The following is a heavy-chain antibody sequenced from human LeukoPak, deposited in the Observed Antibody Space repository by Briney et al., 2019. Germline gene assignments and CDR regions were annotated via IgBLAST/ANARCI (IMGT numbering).Heavy chain of an antibody. CDR1: GFTFSSYA. CDR3: ATRNYYDSSGYYTGVLEN. J-gene: IGHJ4*02. Sequence: GGSLRLSCAASGFTFSSYAMSWVRQAPGKGLEWVSAISGSGGSTYYADSVKGRFTISRDNSKNTLYLQMNSLRAEDTAVYYCATRNYYDSSGYYTGVLENWGQGTLVTVSS. CDR2: ISGSGGST. D-gene: IGHD3-22*01. V-gene: IGHV3-23*01.